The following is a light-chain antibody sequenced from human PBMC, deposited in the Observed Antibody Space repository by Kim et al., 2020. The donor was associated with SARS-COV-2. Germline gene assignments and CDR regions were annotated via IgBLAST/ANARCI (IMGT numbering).Light chain of an antibody. Sequence: DIQMTQSPSTLSASVGDRVTITCRASQSINSWLDWYQQKPGKAPKLLIYKTSSLESGVPSRFSGSGSGTEFTLTISSLQPDDFETYYCQQYKSYPVTFGQGTKLEI. V-gene: IGKV1-5*03. J-gene: IGKJ2*01. CDR1: QSINSW. CDR2: KTS. CDR3: QQYKSYPVT.